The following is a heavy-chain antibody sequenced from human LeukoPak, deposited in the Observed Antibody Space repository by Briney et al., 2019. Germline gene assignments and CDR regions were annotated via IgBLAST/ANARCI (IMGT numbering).Heavy chain of an antibody. V-gene: IGHV4-59*09. CDR2: YTNST. Sequence: YTNSTNYNPSLKSRVTISVDTSKNQFSLKLSSVTAADTAVYYCARGVVPAAIRASYYYYYYMDVWGKGTTVTVSS. CDR3: ARGVVPAAIRASYYYYYYMDV. J-gene: IGHJ6*03. D-gene: IGHD2-2*01.